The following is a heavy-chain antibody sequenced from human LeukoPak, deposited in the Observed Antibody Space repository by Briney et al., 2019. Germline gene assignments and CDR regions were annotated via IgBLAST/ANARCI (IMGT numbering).Heavy chain of an antibody. CDR1: GYSFTSYW. Sequence: GESLKISCKGSGYSFTSYWISWVRQMPGKGLEWMGRIDPSDSYTNYSPSFQGHVTILADKSISTAYLQWSSLKASDTAMYYCARLTFYYYDSSGYYSPWGQGTLVTVSS. J-gene: IGHJ5*02. V-gene: IGHV5-10-1*01. CDR3: ARLTFYYYDSSGYYSP. CDR2: IDPSDSYT. D-gene: IGHD3-22*01.